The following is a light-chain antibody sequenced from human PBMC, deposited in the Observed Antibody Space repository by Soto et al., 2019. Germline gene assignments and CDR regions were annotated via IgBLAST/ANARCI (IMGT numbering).Light chain of an antibody. V-gene: IGKV3-20*01. J-gene: IGKJ1*01. CDR2: GAS. Sequence: EIVLTQSPGTLYLSPGERATLSCRASQSVSNNYLAWYQQKPGQAPRLLIYGASNRATGIPDRFSGSGSGTDFTLTISRLEPEDFEVYYCQQYGSSGTFGQGTKVESK. CDR3: QQYGSSGT. CDR1: QSVSNNY.